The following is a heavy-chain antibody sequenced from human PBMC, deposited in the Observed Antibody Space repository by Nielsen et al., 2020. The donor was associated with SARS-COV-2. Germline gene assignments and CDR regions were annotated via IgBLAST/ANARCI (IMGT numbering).Heavy chain of an antibody. D-gene: IGHD3-10*01. J-gene: IGHJ4*02. V-gene: IGHV3-23*01. Sequence: GESLKISCAASGFTFSNFAMSWVRQAPGKGLEWVSTISGGGGSTYYADSVKGRFTISRDNFKNTLYLQMNSLRTEDTAVYYCAKSNVVRGIIGYYFEYWGRGTAVNVSS. CDR1: GFTFSNFA. CDR2: ISGGGGST. CDR3: AKSNVVRGIIGYYFEY.